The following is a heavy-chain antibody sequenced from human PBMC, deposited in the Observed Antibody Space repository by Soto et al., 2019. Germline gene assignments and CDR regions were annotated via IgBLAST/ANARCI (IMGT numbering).Heavy chain of an antibody. V-gene: IGHV3-30*18. J-gene: IGHJ4*02. CDR1: GFTFSSYG. CDR3: AKPDTAMVIFKSGPIDY. D-gene: IGHD5-18*01. CDR2: ISYDGSNK. Sequence: GGSLRLSCAASGFTFSSYGMHWVRQAPGKGLERVAVISYDGSNKYYADSVKGRFNFSIDNSKYTLYLQMNSLIAEDTAVYYCAKPDTAMVIFKSGPIDYWGQGTLVTVSS.